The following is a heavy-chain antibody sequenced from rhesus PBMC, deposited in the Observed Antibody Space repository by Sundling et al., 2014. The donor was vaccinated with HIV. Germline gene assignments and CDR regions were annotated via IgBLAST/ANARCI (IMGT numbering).Heavy chain of an antibody. Sequence: QAQLQESGPGLVKPSETLSLTCAVSGGSFSGHYWGWIRQPPGKGLQWIGYISGSSGSTDYNPSLKSRVTISKDTSKNQFSLSLTTVTAADTAIYYCTRSDLHHFDWWGQGVLVTVSS. CDR1: GGSFSGHY. J-gene: IGHJ4*01. V-gene: IGHV4-165*01. CDR2: ISGSSGST. D-gene: IGHD3-28*01. CDR3: TRSDLHHFDW.